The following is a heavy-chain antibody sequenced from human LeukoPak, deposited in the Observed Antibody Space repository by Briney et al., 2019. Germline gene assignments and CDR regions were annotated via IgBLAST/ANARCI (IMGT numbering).Heavy chain of an antibody. CDR2: IYYSGST. J-gene: IGHJ5*02. CDR1: GGSISSGDYY. V-gene: IGHV4-30-4*02. D-gene: IGHD3-10*01. Sequence: PSETLSLTCTVSGGSISSGDYYWSWIRQPPGKGLEWIGYIYYSGSTYYNPSLKSRVTISVDTSKNQFSLKLSSVTAADTAVYYCAREVLWFGESNWFDPWGQGTLVTVSS. CDR3: AREVLWFGESNWFDP.